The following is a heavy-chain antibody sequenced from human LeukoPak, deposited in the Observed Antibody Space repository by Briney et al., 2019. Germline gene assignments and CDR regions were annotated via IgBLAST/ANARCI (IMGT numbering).Heavy chain of an antibody. V-gene: IGHV3-23*01. Sequence: PGGSLRLSCVASGFTFSSYAMSWVRQAPGKGLEWVSAISSSGGATYYAASVEGRFTISRDTSKNTLYLQMNSLRAKDTAVYYCVKDGPYSGYDLARWGQGTLVTVSS. D-gene: IGHD5-12*01. CDR1: GFTFSSYA. CDR3: VKDGPYSGYDLAR. CDR2: ISSSGGAT. J-gene: IGHJ4*02.